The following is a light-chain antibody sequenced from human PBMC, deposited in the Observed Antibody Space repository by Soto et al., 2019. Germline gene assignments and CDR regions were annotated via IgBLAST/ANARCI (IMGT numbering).Light chain of an antibody. CDR1: QTISSW. Sequence: DIQMTQSPSTLSGSVGDSVTITCRASQTISSWLAWYQQKPGKAPKLLIYKASTLKSGVPSRFSGSGSGTEFTLTISSLKPDDFATYYCQQYNTYSTFGQGTRLEIK. CDR3: QQYNTYST. CDR2: KAS. J-gene: IGKJ5*01. V-gene: IGKV1-5*03.